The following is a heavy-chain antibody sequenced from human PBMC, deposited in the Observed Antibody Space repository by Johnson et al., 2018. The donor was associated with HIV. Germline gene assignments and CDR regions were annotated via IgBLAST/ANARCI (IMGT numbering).Heavy chain of an antibody. Sequence: QVQLVESGGGLVQPGRSLRLSCAASGFTFSSYAMHWVRQAPGKGLEWVAVISYDGSNKYYADSVKGRFTISRDNSKNTLYLQMNSLRAEDTAVYYCARDGLAANAFDIWGQGTMVTVSS. J-gene: IGHJ3*02. CDR2: ISYDGSNK. CDR3: ARDGLAANAFDI. D-gene: IGHD3/OR15-3a*01. CDR1: GFTFSSYA. V-gene: IGHV3-30*04.